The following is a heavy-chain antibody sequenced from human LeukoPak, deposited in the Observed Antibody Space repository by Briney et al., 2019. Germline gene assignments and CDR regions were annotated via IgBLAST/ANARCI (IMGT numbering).Heavy chain of an antibody. J-gene: IGHJ4*02. V-gene: IGHV5-51*01. Sequence: GESLKISCKGSGYSFTSYWIGWVRQMPGKGLEWMGIIYPGDSDTRYSPSFQGQVTISADKSISTAYLQWSSLKASDTAMYYCARTYYYGSGSYYTLDYWGQGTLVTVSS. CDR2: IYPGDSDT. CDR3: ARTYYYGSGSYYTLDY. CDR1: GYSFTSYW. D-gene: IGHD3-10*01.